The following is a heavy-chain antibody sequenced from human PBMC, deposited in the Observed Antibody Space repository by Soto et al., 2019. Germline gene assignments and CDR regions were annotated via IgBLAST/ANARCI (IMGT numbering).Heavy chain of an antibody. J-gene: IGHJ4*02. CDR2: INPDGGST. CDR1: GYSFIDHY. Sequence: QVQLVQSGAEAKKPGASVKISCKASGYSFIDHYIHWVRQAPGQGLEWVGVINPDGGSTSYAQKVQGRVSVTADTSTSTVYMALSSLTREDTALYYCARAPRYWNDVGFCDSCGQGTLVTVST. D-gene: IGHD1-1*01. CDR3: ARAPRYWNDVGFCDS. V-gene: IGHV1-46*01.